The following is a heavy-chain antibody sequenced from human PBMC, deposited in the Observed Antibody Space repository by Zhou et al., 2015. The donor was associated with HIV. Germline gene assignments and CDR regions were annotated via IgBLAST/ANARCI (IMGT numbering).Heavy chain of an antibody. J-gene: IGHJ3*02. CDR3: ARVGDCSNINCNAFDI. D-gene: IGHD2-2*01. CDR2: ISSAGVTI. CDR1: GFPFGDHY. Sequence: QVQLVESGGGLVKPGGSLRLSCAASGFPFGDHYMSWIRQAPGKGLEWLSYISSAGVTIYYAASVKGRFTISRDNAKNSLYLHMDSLRVEDTAVYYCARVGDCSNINCNAFDIWGQGTVVTVSS. V-gene: IGHV3-11*04.